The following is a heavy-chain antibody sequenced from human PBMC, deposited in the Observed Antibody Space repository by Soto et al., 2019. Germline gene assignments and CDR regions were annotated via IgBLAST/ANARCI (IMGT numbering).Heavy chain of an antibody. V-gene: IGHV3-23*01. CDR3: ARKTYYYDSSGYYPSD. CDR2: ISGSGGST. J-gene: IGHJ4*02. CDR1: GFTFSSYA. Sequence: PGGSLRLSCAASGFTFSSYAMSWVRQAPGKGLEWVSAISGSGGSTYYADSVKGRFTISRDNSKNTLYLQMNSLRAEDTAVYYCARKTYYYDSSGYYPSDWGQGTLVTVS. D-gene: IGHD3-22*01.